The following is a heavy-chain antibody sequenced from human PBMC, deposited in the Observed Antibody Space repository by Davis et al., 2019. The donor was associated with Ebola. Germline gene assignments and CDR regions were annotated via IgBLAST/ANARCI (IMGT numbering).Heavy chain of an antibody. V-gene: IGHV4-59*01. CDR2: IYYSGST. Sequence: GSLRLTCTVSGGSISSYYWSWIRQPPGKGLKWIGYIYYSGSTNYNPSLKSRVTISVDTSKNQFSLKLSSVTAADTAVYYCARFLHTYYYGSGSSTNNWFDPWGQGTLVTVSS. D-gene: IGHD3-10*01. CDR1: GGSISSYY. CDR3: ARFLHTYYYGSGSSTNNWFDP. J-gene: IGHJ5*02.